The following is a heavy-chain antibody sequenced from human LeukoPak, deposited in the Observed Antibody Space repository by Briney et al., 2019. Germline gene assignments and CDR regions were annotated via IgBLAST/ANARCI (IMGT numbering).Heavy chain of an antibody. J-gene: IGHJ3*02. CDR3: ARASTADAFDI. D-gene: IGHD2-21*02. Sequence: PGGSLRLSCAVSGFTSSRYWMHWVRQAPGKGFMWVSRINSDGSSTSYADSVKGRFTIFRDNAKNTVNLQMNSLRAEDTAVYYCARASTADAFDIWGQGTMVTVSS. CDR2: INSDGSST. V-gene: IGHV3-74*01. CDR1: GFTSSRYW.